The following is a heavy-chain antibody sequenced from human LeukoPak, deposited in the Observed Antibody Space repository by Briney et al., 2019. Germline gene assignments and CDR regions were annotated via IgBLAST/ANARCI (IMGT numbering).Heavy chain of an antibody. Sequence: GRSLRLSCAASGFTFDDYAMHWVRQAPGKGLEWLSGISWNGGTRGYADSVKGRFTISRDNAKNSLYLQMNSLRPDDTAFYYCAKATGDWYFDLWGRGTLVTVSS. J-gene: IGHJ2*01. D-gene: IGHD7-27*01. V-gene: IGHV3-9*01. CDR3: AKATGDWYFDL. CDR1: GFTFDDYA. CDR2: ISWNGGTR.